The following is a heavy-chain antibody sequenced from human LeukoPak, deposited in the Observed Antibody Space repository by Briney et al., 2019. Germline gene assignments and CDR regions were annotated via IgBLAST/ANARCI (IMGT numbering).Heavy chain of an antibody. CDR2: IKQDGSEK. CDR3: ARIRGVAAAGDY. J-gene: IGHJ4*02. V-gene: IGHV3-7*04. CDR1: GFTFSSYW. Sequence: GGSLRLSCAASGFTFSSYWMSWVRQPPGKGLEWVANIKQDGSEKYYVDSVKGRFTISRDNARNSLYLQMNSLTAEDTAVYYCARIRGVAAAGDYWGQGTLVTVSS. D-gene: IGHD6-13*01.